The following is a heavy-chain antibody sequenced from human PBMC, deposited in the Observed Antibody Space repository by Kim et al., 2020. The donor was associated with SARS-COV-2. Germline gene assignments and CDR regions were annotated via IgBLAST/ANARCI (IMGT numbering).Heavy chain of an antibody. V-gene: IGHV4-4*02. CDR2: IYHSGST. D-gene: IGHD3-22*01. CDR3: ARSSVVVVITRWGGAFDI. J-gene: IGHJ3*02. CDR1: GGSISSSNW. Sequence: SETLSLTCAVSGGSISSSNWWSWVRQPPGKGLEWIGEIYHSGSTNYNPSLKSRVTISVDKSKNQFSLKLSSVTAADTAVYYCARSSVVVVITRWGGAFDIWGQGTMVTVSS.